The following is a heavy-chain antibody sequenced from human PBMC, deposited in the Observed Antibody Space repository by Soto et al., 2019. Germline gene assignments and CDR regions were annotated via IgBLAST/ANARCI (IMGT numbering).Heavy chain of an antibody. V-gene: IGHV1-18*01. CDR2: INPYKGNT. J-gene: IGHJ4*02. CDR1: GYAFTSYG. CDR3: ARDWFGIVY. Sequence: QVQLVQSGAEVKKPGASVKVSCKASGYAFTSYGISWVRQAPGQGLEWMGWINPYKGNTNYAQKLQGRVSLTHDTPSNTAYMELRSLGTDDTAVYYCARDWFGIVYWGQGTLVPISS. D-gene: IGHD3-16*01.